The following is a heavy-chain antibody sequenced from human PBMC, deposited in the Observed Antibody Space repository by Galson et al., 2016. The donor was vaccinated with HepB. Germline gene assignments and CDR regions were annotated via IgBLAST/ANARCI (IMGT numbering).Heavy chain of an antibody. D-gene: IGHD3-16*01. J-gene: IGHJ4*02. CDR1: GFIFSGSV. Sequence: SLRLSCAGSGFIFSGSVMHWVRQASGNGLEWVGRIRSKPHSSATAYATSVEGRFTISRDDSKNTTYLLMNSLKTEDTAVYYCSSRDFTHYGVDYWGLGTLVIVSS. CDR2: IRSKPHSSAT. V-gene: IGHV3-73*01. CDR3: SSRDFTHYGVDY.